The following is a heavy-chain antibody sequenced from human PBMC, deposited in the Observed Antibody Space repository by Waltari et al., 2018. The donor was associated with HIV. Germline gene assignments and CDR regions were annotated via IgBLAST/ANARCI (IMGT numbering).Heavy chain of an antibody. J-gene: IGHJ6*01. CDR1: GFTFTNYG. CDR3: VGGGGTWLYDMYYYQGMDV. D-gene: IGHD3-10*01. Sequence: VQLVQPGPEMKKLGASVKISCRASGFTFTNYGISWVRRAPGRGLGWLGWVGAYDRNKNIPQKFKERVTLTTEAPTNTAYLELRSRGLDDTALYHCVGGGGTWLYDMYYYQGMDVWGQGTTVTVS. CDR2: VGAYDRNK. V-gene: IGHV1-18*04.